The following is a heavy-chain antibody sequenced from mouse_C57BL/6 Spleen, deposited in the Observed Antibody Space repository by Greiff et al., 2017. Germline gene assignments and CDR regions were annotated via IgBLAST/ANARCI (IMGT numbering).Heavy chain of an antibody. V-gene: IGHV1-4*01. J-gene: IGHJ4*01. CDR1: GYTFTSYT. CDR2: INPSSGYT. CDR3: ARGSSGKGDYYAMDY. D-gene: IGHD3-2*02. Sequence: QVQLQQSGAELARPGASVKMSCKASGYTFTSYTMHWVKQRPGQGLEWIGYINPSSGYTKYNQKFKDKATLTADKSSSTAYMQLSSLTSEDSAVYYCARGSSGKGDYYAMDYWGQGTSVTVSS.